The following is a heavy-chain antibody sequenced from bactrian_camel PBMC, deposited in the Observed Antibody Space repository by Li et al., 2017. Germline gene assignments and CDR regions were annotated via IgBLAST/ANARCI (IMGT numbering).Heavy chain of an antibody. CDR2: INTGGSST. Sequence: VQLVESGGGLVQPGGSLRLSCAASGFVFRSHVMTWVRQAPGKGLEWVSRINTGGSSTYYADSVKGRFTISHDTAKNTVYLQMNSLEPEDTAVYYCAADPTLGGSWSSNFMCPDDRYLQHWGQGTQVTVS. J-gene: IGHJ2*01. V-gene: IGHV3S40*01. CDR1: GFVFRSHV. CDR3: AADPTLGGSWSSNFMCPDDRYLQH. D-gene: IGHD2*01.